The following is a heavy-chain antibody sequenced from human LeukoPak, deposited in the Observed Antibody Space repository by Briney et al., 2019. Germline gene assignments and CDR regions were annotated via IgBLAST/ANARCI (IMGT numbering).Heavy chain of an antibody. CDR2: IYYSGST. CDR3: ARRFWVGYCSSTSCPPSNWFDP. J-gene: IGHJ5*02. V-gene: IGHV4-39*01. CDR1: GGSISSSSYY. Sequence: SETLSLTCTVSGGSISSSSYYWGWIRQPPGKGLEWIGSIYYSGSTYYNPSLKSRVTISVDTSKNQFSLELSSVTAADTAVYYCARRFWVGYCSSTSCPPSNWFDPWGQGTLVTVSS. D-gene: IGHD2-2*01.